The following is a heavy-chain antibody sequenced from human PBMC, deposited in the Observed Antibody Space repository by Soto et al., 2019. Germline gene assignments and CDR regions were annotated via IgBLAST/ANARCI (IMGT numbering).Heavy chain of an antibody. J-gene: IGHJ6*03. CDR3: ASAAAIRGCYYYMEV. CDR1: ELTFSRYD. CDR2: IGPIGQT. D-gene: IGHD5-12*01. V-gene: IGHV3-13*01. Sequence: EVQLVESGGDLVQPGGSLRLSCAASELTFSRYDIHWVRQATGKGLEWVSAIGPIGQTFYPVAVKGRFFISREDDNNTFSLQMNSLSAGDTAVYYCASAAAIRGCYYYMEVWGKGTTVIVSS.